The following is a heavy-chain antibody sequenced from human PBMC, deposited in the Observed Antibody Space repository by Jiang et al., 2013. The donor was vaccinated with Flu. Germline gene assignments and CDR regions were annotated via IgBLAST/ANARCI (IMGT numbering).Heavy chain of an antibody. J-gene: IGHJ4*02. CDR3: ARGIPYDFWSGYFDY. D-gene: IGHD3-3*01. CDR1: GGSISSYY. Sequence: YGSGLVKPSETLSLTCTVSGGSISSYYWSWIRQPPGKGLEWIGYIYYSGITNYNPSLKSRVTISVDTSKNQFSLKLSSVTAADTAVYYCARGIPYDFWSGYFDYWGQGTLVTVSS. V-gene: IGHV4-59*01. CDR2: IYYSGIT.